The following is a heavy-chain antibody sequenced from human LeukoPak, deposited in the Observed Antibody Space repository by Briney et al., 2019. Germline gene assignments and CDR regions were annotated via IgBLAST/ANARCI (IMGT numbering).Heavy chain of an antibody. Sequence: PSETLSLTCTVSGGSISSYYWSWIRQPPGKGLEWIGYIYYSGGTNYNPSLKSRVTISVDTSKNQFSLKLSSVTAADTAVYYCARETKTSGWYFDLWGRGTLVTVSS. CDR1: GGSISSYY. CDR3: ARETKTSGWYFDL. J-gene: IGHJ2*01. V-gene: IGHV4-59*01. CDR2: IYYSGGT.